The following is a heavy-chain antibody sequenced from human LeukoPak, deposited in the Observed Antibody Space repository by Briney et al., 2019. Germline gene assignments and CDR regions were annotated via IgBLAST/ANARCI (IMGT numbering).Heavy chain of an antibody. V-gene: IGHV4-39*01. CDR2: IYYSGST. J-gene: IGHJ4*02. Sequence: SETLSLTCTVSGGSISRSSYYWGWIRQPPGKGLEWIGSIYYSGSTYYNPSLKSRVTISVDTSKNQFSLKLSSVTAADTAVYYCARHYFDSSGYLHHTDYWGQGTLVTVSS. CDR3: ARHYFDSSGYLHHTDY. D-gene: IGHD3-22*01. CDR1: GGSISRSSYY.